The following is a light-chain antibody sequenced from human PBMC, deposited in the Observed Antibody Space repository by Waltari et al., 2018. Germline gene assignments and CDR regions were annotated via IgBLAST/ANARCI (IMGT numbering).Light chain of an antibody. V-gene: IGLV1-40*01. Sequence: QSVLTQPPSVSGAPGQSVTFSRTGSGSTIGEGDDVYSSQQLPGKAPKPLIYGTSTRPLGVPDRYFGSQSGTSASLAITGLQAEDEADYYCQSYDTSLSVVFGGGTKLTVL. CDR2: GTS. CDR1: GSTIGEGDD. CDR3: QSYDTSLSVV. J-gene: IGLJ2*01.